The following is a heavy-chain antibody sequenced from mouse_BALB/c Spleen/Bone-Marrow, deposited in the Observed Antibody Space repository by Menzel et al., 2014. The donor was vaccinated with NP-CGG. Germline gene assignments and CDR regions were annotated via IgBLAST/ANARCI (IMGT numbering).Heavy chain of an antibody. CDR2: IIPDSSTK. CDR1: GVDFRRYW. V-gene: IGHV4-1*02. CDR3: ARRGDGCYCFAF. D-gene: IGHD2-3*01. Sequence: EADGVDFRRYWISCVRQAPGKGLEWIVEIIPDSSTKNYTPSLKDKFFISKDNAKNTLYLQMSKVRAEDTGLYCCARRGDGCYCFAFWGQGKLVTVSA. J-gene: IGHJ3*01.